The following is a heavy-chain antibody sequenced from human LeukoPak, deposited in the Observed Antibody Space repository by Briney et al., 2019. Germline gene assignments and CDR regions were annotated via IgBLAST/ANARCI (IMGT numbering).Heavy chain of an antibody. V-gene: IGHV3-23*01. CDR2: IIYSGGAT. CDR1: GFTFSRSA. D-gene: IGHD3-22*01. Sequence: GGSLRLSCAASGFTFSRSAMTCVRQGPGTGLEFVASIIYSGGATYYADSVKGRFTISRDNSKNTLYLQMNSLRAEDTALYYCAKDGLYYDGSEHVYYFDSWGQGTLVTVSS. J-gene: IGHJ4*02. CDR3: AKDGLYYDGSEHVYYFDS.